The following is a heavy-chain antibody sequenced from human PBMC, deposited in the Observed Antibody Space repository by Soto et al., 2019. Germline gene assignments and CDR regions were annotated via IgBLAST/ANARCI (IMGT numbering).Heavy chain of an antibody. V-gene: IGHV4-34*01. CDR2: ITFRGVT. CDR1: GDYLSGYA. J-gene: IGHJ5*02. D-gene: IGHD3-9*01. CDR3: ARKLXASVRHVEWFSYKWFDP. Sequence: PSETLSLTCDVHGDYLSGYAWSWIRQPPGKGLQWIGEITFRGVTNYHPSLKSRVSMSVDTSKNRISLNVSSVTAADTALYFCARKLXASVRHVEWFSYKWFDPWGPGTLVTVSS.